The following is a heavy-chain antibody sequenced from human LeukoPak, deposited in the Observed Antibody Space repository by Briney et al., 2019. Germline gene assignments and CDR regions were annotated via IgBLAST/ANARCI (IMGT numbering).Heavy chain of an antibody. CDR1: GYSFTAYY. V-gene: IGHV1-2*02. CDR2: LNPYSGDT. D-gene: IGHD3-22*01. J-gene: IGHJ4*02. CDR3: VRASYDSSLRFDHY. Sequence: ASVKVTCKASGYSFTAYYLHWVRQSPGQGLEWMGWLNPYSGDTNYAQNFQGRVTMTRDTSINTAYMELSRLRSDDTAVYYCVRASYDSSLRFDHYWGQGTLVTVSS.